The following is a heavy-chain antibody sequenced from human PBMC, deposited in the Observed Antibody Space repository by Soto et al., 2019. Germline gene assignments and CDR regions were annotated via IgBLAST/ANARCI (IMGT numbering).Heavy chain of an antibody. Sequence: QVQLVQSGAEVKKPGSSVKVSCKASGGTFSSYAISWVRQAPGQGLEWMGGIIPIFGTTNYAQKCQGRVTITADESTSTAYMELSSLRSADTALYYCARGYCSGGSCYETYYYYYGMDVCGQGTTVTVS. CDR2: IIPIFGTT. CDR3: ARGYCSGGSCYETYYYYYGMDV. D-gene: IGHD2-15*01. V-gene: IGHV1-69*01. CDR1: GGTFSSYA. J-gene: IGHJ6*02.